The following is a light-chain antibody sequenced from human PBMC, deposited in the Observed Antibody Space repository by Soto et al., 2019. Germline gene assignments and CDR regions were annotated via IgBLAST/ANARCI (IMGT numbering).Light chain of an antibody. J-gene: IGKJ1*01. CDR3: QQYGSSAWT. CDR1: QSVSSSY. V-gene: IGKV3-20*01. CDR2: GAS. Sequence: EIVLTQSPGTLSLSPGERATLSCRASQSVSSSYLAWYQQKPGQAPRLLIYGASSRATGIPDRFSGSGSGTDFTITIIRLEPEDFAVYYCQQYGSSAWTFGQGTKVEIK.